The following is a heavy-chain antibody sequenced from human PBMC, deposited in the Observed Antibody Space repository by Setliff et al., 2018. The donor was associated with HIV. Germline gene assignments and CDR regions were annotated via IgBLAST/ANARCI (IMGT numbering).Heavy chain of an antibody. CDR2: IYYLGNT. V-gene: IGHV4-31*03. J-gene: IGHJ6*03. Sequence: SETLSLTSTVSGGSISSGGYYWSWIRQHPGKGLEWIGYIYYLGNTYYNPSFKNRLVMSVDVSQNRFSLKLNSLTAADTAVYYCARAKFRGVYFYYMDVWGKGATVTVSS. CDR3: ARAKFRGVYFYYMDV. D-gene: IGHD3-10*01. CDR1: GGSISSGGYY.